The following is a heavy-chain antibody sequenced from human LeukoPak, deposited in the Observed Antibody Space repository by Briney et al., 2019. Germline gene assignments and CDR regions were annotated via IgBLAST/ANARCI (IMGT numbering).Heavy chain of an antibody. Sequence: PGGSLRLSCAASGFTFSTYSMNWARQAPGKGLEWVSSISSNNRYIYYADSVKGRFTISRDNAKNSLYLQMNSLRDEDTAVYYCARDLRCSSTSCKYYYYGMDVWGQGTLVTVSS. V-gene: IGHV3-21*01. CDR2: ISSNNRYI. CDR1: GFTFSTYS. J-gene: IGHJ6*02. CDR3: ARDLRCSSTSCKYYYYGMDV. D-gene: IGHD2-2*01.